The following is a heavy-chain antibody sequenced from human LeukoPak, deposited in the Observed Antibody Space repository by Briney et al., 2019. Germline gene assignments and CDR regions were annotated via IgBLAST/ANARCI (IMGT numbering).Heavy chain of an antibody. J-gene: IGHJ4*02. Sequence: GASVNVSCKASGYTFTSYAVHWVRQAPGQTLEWMGWIHAGNGNTKYSQNFQGRLTVTRDTSASTAYMELSSLRSEDTAVYYCVRGLLWFGELSPPGYWGQGTLVTVSS. CDR2: IHAGNGNT. CDR1: GYTFTSYA. CDR3: VRGLLWFGELSPPGY. V-gene: IGHV1-3*01. D-gene: IGHD3-10*01.